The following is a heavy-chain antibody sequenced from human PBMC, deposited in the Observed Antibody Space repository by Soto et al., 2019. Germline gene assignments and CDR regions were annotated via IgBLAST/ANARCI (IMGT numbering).Heavy chain of an antibody. CDR1: GGTFSKYT. V-gene: IGHV1-69*13. CDR2: IIPIFGAA. CDR3: ARDGNGNSLAY. Sequence: SVKVSCKASGGTFSKYTISWVRQAPGQGLEWMAGIIPIFGAAKAAQKFQGRVALTADESTTTAYMELSSLKSDDTAIYYCARDGNGNSLAYWGQGTLVTVSS. D-gene: IGHD2-8*01. J-gene: IGHJ4*02.